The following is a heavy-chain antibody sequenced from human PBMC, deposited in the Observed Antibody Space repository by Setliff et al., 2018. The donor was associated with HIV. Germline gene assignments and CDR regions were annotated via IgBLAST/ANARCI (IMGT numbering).Heavy chain of an antibody. CDR3: SIVFYDSNAHYSYFDH. V-gene: IGHV1-3*03. Sequence: ASVKVPCKAAGYTVTSYVMHWVRQAPGQRLEGMGWINAGNGNTKYSQEFQGRVTITRDTSASTAYMELSSLRSEGMAVYYCSIVFYDSNAHYSYFDHWGQGTLVTVSS. J-gene: IGHJ4*02. D-gene: IGHD3-22*01. CDR1: GYTVTSYV. CDR2: INAGNGNT.